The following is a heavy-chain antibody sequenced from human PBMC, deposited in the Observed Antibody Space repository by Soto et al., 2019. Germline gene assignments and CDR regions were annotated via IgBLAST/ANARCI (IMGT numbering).Heavy chain of an antibody. J-gene: IGHJ4*02. Sequence: QVQLVQSGAEVKKPGASVKVSCKASGYTFTSYGINWVRQAPGQGLEWMGWISAYNGNTHYAQKLQGRVTMTTDTCPSTADMELRSLRSDDTAVYYCARVQSGYDFAYWGQGTLVTVSS. CDR1: GYTFTSYG. CDR3: ARVQSGYDFAY. V-gene: IGHV1-18*01. D-gene: IGHD5-12*01. CDR2: ISAYNGNT.